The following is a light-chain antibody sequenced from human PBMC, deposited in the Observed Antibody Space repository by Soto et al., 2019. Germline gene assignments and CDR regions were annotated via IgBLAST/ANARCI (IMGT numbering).Light chain of an antibody. CDR1: NSKIGAGFD. J-gene: IGLJ1*01. CDR3: QSYDSDLTESYV. V-gene: IGLV1-40*01. Sequence: VLKHPPSVTGAPRQRVTIFYTGRNSKIGAGFDVHWYQLVPGGAPRLLIYHNTNRPSGVPDRFSGSKSGASASLAITGLQAEDEADYYCQSYDSDLTESYVFGTGTKVTVL. CDR2: HNT.